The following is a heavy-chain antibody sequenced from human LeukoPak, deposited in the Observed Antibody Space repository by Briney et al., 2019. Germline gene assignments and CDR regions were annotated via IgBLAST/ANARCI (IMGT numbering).Heavy chain of an antibody. Sequence: GGSLRLSCAASGFTFSSYSMNWVRQAPGKGLEWVSYISSSSSTIYYADSVKGRFTISRDNAKNSLYLQMNSLRAEDTAVYYCAGASGRDAFDIWGQGTMVTVSS. CDR2: ISSSSSTI. V-gene: IGHV3-48*01. J-gene: IGHJ3*02. CDR3: AGASGRDAFDI. CDR1: GFTFSSYS. D-gene: IGHD2-15*01.